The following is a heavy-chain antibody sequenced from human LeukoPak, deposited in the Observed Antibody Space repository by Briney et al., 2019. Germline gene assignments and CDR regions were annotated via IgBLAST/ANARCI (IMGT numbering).Heavy chain of an antibody. D-gene: IGHD3-10*01. CDR3: AKDRGGTGDFDY. V-gene: IGHV1-3*01. J-gene: IGHJ4*02. CDR1: GYPFVSYV. CDR2: INPDSGNA. Sequence: ASVTVSCKASGYPFVSYVIHWVRQAPGQRLEWMGWINPDSGNAEHSQKFQGRVTITRDPSATTAYMELSSLRSEDMAVYYCAKDRGGTGDFDYWGQGTLVTVSS.